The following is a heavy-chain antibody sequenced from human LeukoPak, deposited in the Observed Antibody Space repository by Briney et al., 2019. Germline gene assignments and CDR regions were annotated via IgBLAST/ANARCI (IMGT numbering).Heavy chain of an antibody. CDR1: GFTFSSYA. CDR2: ISDSGGNT. CDR3: AKDGVWQSYYFDY. Sequence: PGGSLRLSCAASGFTFSSYAMSWVRQPPGKGLEWVSSISDSGGNTYYADSGKGRFTISRDNSKNTLYLQMNSLRAEDTAVYYCAKDGVWQSYYFDYWGQGTLVTVSS. V-gene: IGHV3-23*01. D-gene: IGHD6-19*01. J-gene: IGHJ4*02.